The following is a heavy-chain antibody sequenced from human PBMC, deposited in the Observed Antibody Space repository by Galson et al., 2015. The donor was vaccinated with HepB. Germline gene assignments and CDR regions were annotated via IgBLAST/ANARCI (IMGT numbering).Heavy chain of an antibody. V-gene: IGHV1-18*04. J-gene: IGHJ4*02. CDR3: VRRPGDGRVGAITDY. CDR2: ISAYNGNT. D-gene: IGHD1-26*01. Sequence: SVKVSCKASGYTFTSYGISWVRQAPGQGLEWMGWISAYNGNTNYAQKLQGRVTMTTDTSTSTAYMELRSLRSDDTAVYYCVRRPGDGRVGAITDYWGQGTLVTVSS. CDR1: GYTFTSYG.